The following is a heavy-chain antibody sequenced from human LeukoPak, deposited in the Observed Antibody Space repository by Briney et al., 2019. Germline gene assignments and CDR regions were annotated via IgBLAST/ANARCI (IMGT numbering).Heavy chain of an antibody. CDR3: ARDMGFSSIWPTTRLYYFDY. Sequence: PSETLSLTCSVSDGSMSGSSFFWGFWVWIRQSPGKGLEWIGSIYNSGSTYYNPSLKSRVSISIDTSKNQFSLKLTSLTAADTALYFCARDMGFSSIWPTTRLYYFDYWGRGALVTVSS. J-gene: IGHJ4*02. V-gene: IGHV4-39*07. D-gene: IGHD6-13*01. CDR1: DGSMSGSSFF. CDR2: IYNSGST.